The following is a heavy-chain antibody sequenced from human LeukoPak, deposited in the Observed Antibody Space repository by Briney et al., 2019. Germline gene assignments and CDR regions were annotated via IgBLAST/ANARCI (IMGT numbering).Heavy chain of an antibody. J-gene: IGHJ5*02. D-gene: IGHD3-16*01. V-gene: IGHV4-39*01. CDR3: ARHIGELGLKWFDP. CDR2: TFYRGTT. Sequence: SETLSLTCSVSGGSITSTGSYWGWIRQTPGKGLEWIATTFYRGTTYYNPSLKSRVTISIDTSKNHFSLNLSSVTAADTAVYYCARHIGELGLKWFDPWGQGTLVTVSS. CDR1: GGSITSTGSY.